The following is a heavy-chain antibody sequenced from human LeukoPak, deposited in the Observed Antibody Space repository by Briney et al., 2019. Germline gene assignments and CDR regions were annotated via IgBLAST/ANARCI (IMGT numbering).Heavy chain of an antibody. D-gene: IGHD2-15*01. CDR2: VYHSGGA. CDR1: SGSISTGTYS. CDR3: VREHSWGDFDY. Sequence: SQTLSLTCTVSSGSISTGTYSWSWIRQPPGRGLEWLGYVYHSGGAYYNPSLKTPVTISIDRSKNQFSLKMEFVTAADTAVYYCVREHSWGDFDYWGQGTLVTVSS. V-gene: IGHV4-30-2*01. J-gene: IGHJ4*02.